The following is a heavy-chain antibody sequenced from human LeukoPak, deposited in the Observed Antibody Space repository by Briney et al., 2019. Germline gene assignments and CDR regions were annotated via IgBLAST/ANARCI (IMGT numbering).Heavy chain of an antibody. V-gene: IGHV1-69*06. J-gene: IGHJ4*02. CDR1: GGTFSSYA. Sequence: SVKVSCKASGGTFSSYAISWVRQAPGQGLEWMGGIIPIFGTANYAQTFQGRVTITADKSTSTAYMELSSLRSEDTAVYYCAMGSGSYYNPDYWGQGTLVTVSS. CDR2: IIPIFGTA. CDR3: AMGSGSYYNPDY. D-gene: IGHD3-10*01.